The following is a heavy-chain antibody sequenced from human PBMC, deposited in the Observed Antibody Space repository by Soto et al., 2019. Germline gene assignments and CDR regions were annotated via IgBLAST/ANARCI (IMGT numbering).Heavy chain of an antibody. J-gene: IGHJ3*02. CDR2: IYHSGST. CDR1: GGSISSGGDS. Sequence: LSLTCAVSGGSISSGGDSWSWIRQPPGKGLEWIGYIYHSGSTYYNPSLKSRVTISVDRSKSQFSLKLSSVTAADTAVYYCARVWGYSYGLASDIWGQGTMVTVSS. D-gene: IGHD5-18*01. V-gene: IGHV4-30-2*01. CDR3: ARVWGYSYGLASDI.